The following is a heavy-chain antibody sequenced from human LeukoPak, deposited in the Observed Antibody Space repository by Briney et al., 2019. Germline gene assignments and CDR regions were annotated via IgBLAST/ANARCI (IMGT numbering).Heavy chain of an antibody. V-gene: IGHV3-11*01. J-gene: IGHJ3*02. D-gene: IGHD4-23*01. Sequence: GGPLRLSCAASGFTFSDYYMSWIRQAPGKGLEWVSYISNTGHTKYYADSVKGRLTISRDNAKKSLYLQMNTLRVGDTAAYYCAKTDYGGNLGFGIWGQGTMVTVSS. CDR1: GFTFSDYY. CDR3: AKTDYGGNLGFGI. CDR2: ISNTGHTK.